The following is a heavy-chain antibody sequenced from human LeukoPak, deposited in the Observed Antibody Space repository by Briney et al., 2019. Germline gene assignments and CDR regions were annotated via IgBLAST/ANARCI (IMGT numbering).Heavy chain of an antibody. CDR3: ARTRTTGTIYFDY. CDR1: GGSFSGYY. J-gene: IGHJ4*02. Sequence: PSETLSLTCAVYGGSFSGYYWSWIRQPPGKGLEWIGEINHSGSTNYNPSLKSRVTISVDRSKNQFSLKLSSVTAADTAVYYCARTRTTGTIYFDYWGQGTLVTVSS. V-gene: IGHV4-34*01. CDR2: INHSGST. D-gene: IGHD1-1*01.